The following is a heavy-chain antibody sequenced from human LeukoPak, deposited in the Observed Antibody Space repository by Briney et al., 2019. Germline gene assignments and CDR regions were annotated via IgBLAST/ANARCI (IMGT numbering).Heavy chain of an antibody. D-gene: IGHD6-13*01. Sequence: GGSLRLSCAASGFTFSDYYMSWIRQAPGKGLEWVSYISSSGSTIYYADSVKGRFTISRDNAKNSLYLQMNSLRAKDTAVYYCARDEQLVSMDVWGKGTMVTVSS. CDR1: GFTFSDYY. CDR3: ARDEQLVSMDV. CDR2: ISSSGSTI. J-gene: IGHJ6*03. V-gene: IGHV3-11*04.